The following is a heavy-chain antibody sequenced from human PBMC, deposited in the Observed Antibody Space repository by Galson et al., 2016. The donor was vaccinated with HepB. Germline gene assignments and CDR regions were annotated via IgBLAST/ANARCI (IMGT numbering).Heavy chain of an antibody. J-gene: IGHJ3*02. CDR2: ISAYNGNT. CDR3: ARGPHDYTNILDAFDI. D-gene: IGHD4-11*01. CDR1: GYTFSDYG. Sequence: SVKVSCKTSGYTFSDYGISWVRQAPGQGLEWMGWISAYNGNTNYAQKLQGRVSMTTDISTSTAYMDLRSLRSDDTAVYYCARGPHDYTNILDAFDIWGQGTVVTVSS. V-gene: IGHV1-18*01.